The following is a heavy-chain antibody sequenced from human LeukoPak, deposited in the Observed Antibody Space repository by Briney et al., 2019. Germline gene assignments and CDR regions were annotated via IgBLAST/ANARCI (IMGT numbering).Heavy chain of an antibody. D-gene: IGHD4-23*01. J-gene: IGHJ4*02. V-gene: IGHV3-64D*06. CDR3: VKDRWVDY. CDR1: GFTFSSYG. CDR2: ISSDGGST. Sequence: GGSLRLSCAASGFTFSSYGMHWVRQAPGKGLEYVSSISSDGGSTFYADSVKGRFTISRDNSKNTLSLQMSSLRTEDTAVYYCVKDRWVDYWGQGTLVTVSS.